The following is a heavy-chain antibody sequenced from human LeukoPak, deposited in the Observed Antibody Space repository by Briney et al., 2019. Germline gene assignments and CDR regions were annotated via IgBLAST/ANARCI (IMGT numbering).Heavy chain of an antibody. J-gene: IGHJ4*02. Sequence: PSETLSLTCTVSGGSISSYYWSWIRQPPGKGLEWIGYIYYSGSTNYNPSLKSRVTISVDTSKNQFSLKLSSVTAADTAVYYCARADYGSGSYLFYWGQGTLVTVSS. CDR2: IYYSGST. CDR3: ARADYGSGSYLFY. D-gene: IGHD3-10*01. CDR1: GGSISSYY. V-gene: IGHV4-59*01.